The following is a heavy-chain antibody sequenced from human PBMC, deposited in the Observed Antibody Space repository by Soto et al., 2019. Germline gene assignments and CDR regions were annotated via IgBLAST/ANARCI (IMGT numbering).Heavy chain of an antibody. CDR2: ISSSGSTI. V-gene: IGHV3-11*01. D-gene: IGHD1-26*01. J-gene: IGHJ4*02. CDR3: ARDPVSEVGATRGFDY. CDR1: GFTFSDYY. Sequence: QVQLVESGGGLVKPGGSLTLSCAASGFTFSDYYMSWIRQAPGKGLEWVSYISSSGSTIYYADSVKGRFTISRDNXKXPLYLQMNSLRAEDTAVYYCARDPVSEVGATRGFDYWGQGTLVTVSS.